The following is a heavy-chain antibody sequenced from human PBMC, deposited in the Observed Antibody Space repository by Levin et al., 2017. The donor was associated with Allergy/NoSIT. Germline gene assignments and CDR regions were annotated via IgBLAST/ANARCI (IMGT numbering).Heavy chain of an antibody. J-gene: IGHJ6*02. V-gene: IGHV4-31*03. CDR3: ARDECAWLGECYGMDV. Sequence: SQTLSLTRTVSGDSISGDSLYWSWIRQRPGKGLEWIGFIHHSGSAYYNPSLKSRLSMSLDTSKSQFSLRVTSVTVADTAVYYCARDECAWLGECYGMDVWGQGTTVVVSS. CDR1: GDSISGDSLY. D-gene: IGHD3-10*01. CDR2: IHHSGSA.